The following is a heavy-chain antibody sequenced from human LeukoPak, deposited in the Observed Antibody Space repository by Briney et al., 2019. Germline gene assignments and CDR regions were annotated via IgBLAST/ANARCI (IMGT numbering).Heavy chain of an antibody. J-gene: IGHJ6*02. V-gene: IGHV3-74*01. CDR2: INSDGSIT. CDR3: ARDSVDTANAV. D-gene: IGHD5-18*01. CDR1: GFTFTTYW. Sequence: GGSLRLSCAASGFTFTTYWMHWVRQAPGKGLVWVSHINSDGSITSYADSVKGRFTISRDNAKNTLYLQMNSLRAEDTAVYYCARDSVDTANAVWGQGTTVTVSS.